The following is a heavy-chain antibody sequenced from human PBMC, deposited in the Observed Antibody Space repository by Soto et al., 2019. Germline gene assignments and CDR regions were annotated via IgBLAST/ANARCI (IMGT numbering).Heavy chain of an antibody. Sequence: XGSLRLSCAASGLTVSGKKYVAWVRQAPGKGLEWVSALYDVDGSFYADSVKGRFTTSSDSSKTTVYLQMNGLRPDDTAVYYCATWHEREHAYDVWGQGTTVTVSS. V-gene: IGHV3-53*01. CDR1: GLTVSGKKY. CDR2: LYDVDGS. D-gene: IGHD1-1*01. CDR3: ATWHEREHAYDV. J-gene: IGHJ3*01.